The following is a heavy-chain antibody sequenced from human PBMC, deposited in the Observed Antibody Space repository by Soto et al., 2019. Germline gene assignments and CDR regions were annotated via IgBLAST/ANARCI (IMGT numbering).Heavy chain of an antibody. CDR2: INHSGST. V-gene: IGHV4-34*01. CDR1: GGSFSGYY. CDR3: ARTSGYYDSSGYYYLYYYYGMDV. J-gene: IGHJ6*02. Sequence: SETLSLTCAVYGGSFSGYYWSWIRQPPGKGLEWIGEINHSGSTNYNPSLKSRVTISVDTSKNQFSLKLSSVTAADTAVYYCARTSGYYDSSGYYYLYYYYGMDVWGQGTTVTV. D-gene: IGHD3-22*01.